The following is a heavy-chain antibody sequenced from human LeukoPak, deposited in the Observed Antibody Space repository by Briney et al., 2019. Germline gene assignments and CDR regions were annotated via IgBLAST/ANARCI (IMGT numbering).Heavy chain of an antibody. V-gene: IGHV3-66*01. CDR1: GFTVSSNY. CDR2: IYSGGST. D-gene: IGHD3-22*01. Sequence: PGGSLRLSCAASGFTVSSNYMSWVRQAPGKGLEWVSVIYSGGSTYYADSVKGRFTNSRDNSKNTLYLQMNSLRAEDTAVYYCARDLGYDSSGYYYYWGQGTLVTVSS. CDR3: ARDLGYDSSGYYYY. J-gene: IGHJ4*02.